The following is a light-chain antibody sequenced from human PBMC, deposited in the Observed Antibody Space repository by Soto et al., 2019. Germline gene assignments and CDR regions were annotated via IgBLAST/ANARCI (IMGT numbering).Light chain of an antibody. V-gene: IGKV1-5*01. J-gene: IGKJ5*01. Sequence: DIQMTQSPSTLSASVGDIVTITCRASQSISGWLAWYQQKPGKAPNLLIYDASNLESGVPSRFSGSGSGTEFTLTISSLQPADFATYYCQHYNSYPITFGQGTRLEIK. CDR3: QHYNSYPIT. CDR1: QSISGW. CDR2: DAS.